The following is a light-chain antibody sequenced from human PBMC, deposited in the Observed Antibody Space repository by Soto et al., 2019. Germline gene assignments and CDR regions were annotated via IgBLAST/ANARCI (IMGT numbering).Light chain of an antibody. CDR3: LQFNDWPRT. Sequence: IVMTQSPVTLSGSLGERATLSCRASQSVGSGVAWYHQKVGQAPRLLIYDASTRATGIPDRFSGSGSGTEFTLTINSLQSEDFAVYYCLQFNDWPRTFGQGTKVEMK. CDR2: DAS. CDR1: QSVGSG. V-gene: IGKV3-15*01. J-gene: IGKJ1*01.